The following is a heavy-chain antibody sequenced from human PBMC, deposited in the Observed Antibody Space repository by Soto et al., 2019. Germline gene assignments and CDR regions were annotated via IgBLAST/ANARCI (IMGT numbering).Heavy chain of an antibody. D-gene: IGHD3-16*01. J-gene: IGHJ4*02. Sequence: GGSLRLSCAPSGFKFSHYAMSCVRQAPGKGLEWVSLISATGGGTYYADSVKGRFTISRDNSHNTLYLQVHSLTAEDTAVYYCAKDRRAGGNSAFYFDFWGQGAQVTVSS. CDR2: ISATGGGT. CDR3: AKDRRAGGNSAFYFDF. V-gene: IGHV3-23*01. CDR1: GFKFSHYA.